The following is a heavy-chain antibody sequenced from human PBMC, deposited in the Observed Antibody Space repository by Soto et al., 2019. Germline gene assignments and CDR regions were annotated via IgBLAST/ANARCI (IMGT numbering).Heavy chain of an antibody. V-gene: IGHV1-18*04. CDR3: GRGLGGGRYYFDY. CDR1: GYSFISYG. CDR2: ITVNSGNT. D-gene: IGHD3-10*01. Sequence: ASVKVSCKASGYSFISYGIGWVRQAPGQGLEWMGWITVNSGNTNYPQKFQGRVTMTTDTSTSTAYMELRSLTSDDTAIYYCGRGLGGGRYYFDYRGPGTLFTVAS. J-gene: IGHJ4*02.